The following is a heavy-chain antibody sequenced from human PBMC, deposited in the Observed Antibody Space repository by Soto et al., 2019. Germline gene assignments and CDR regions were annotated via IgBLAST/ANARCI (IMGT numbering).Heavy chain of an antibody. J-gene: IGHJ5*01. D-gene: IGHD2-21*01. CDR1: GVSIHNSHSF. V-gene: IGHV4-39*01. CDR3: GRVVEGATRHTDFDS. CDR2: VYYSGGA. Sequence: SETLSLTCAVSGVSIHNSHSFWGWIRQPPGKGLEFIANVYYSGGAHYNPSFKSRVTISVDTATNQVSLRMSSVTAADTAVYFCGRVVEGATRHTDFDSWGQGTLVTVSS.